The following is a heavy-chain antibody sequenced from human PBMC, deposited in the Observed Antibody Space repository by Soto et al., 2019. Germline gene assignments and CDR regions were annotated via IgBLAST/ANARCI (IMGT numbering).Heavy chain of an antibody. J-gene: IGHJ5*01. D-gene: IGHD2-21*01. CDR1: GVSIHNSHSF. V-gene: IGHV4-39*01. CDR3: GRVVEGATRHTDFDS. CDR2: VYYSGGA. Sequence: SETLSLTCAVSGVSIHNSHSFWGWIRQPPGKGLEFIANVYYSGGAHYNPSFKSRVTISVDTATNQVSLRMSSVTAADTAVYFCGRVVEGATRHTDFDSWGQGTLVTVSS.